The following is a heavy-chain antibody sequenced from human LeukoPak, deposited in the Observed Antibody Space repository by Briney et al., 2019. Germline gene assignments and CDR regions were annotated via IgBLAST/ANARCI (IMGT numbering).Heavy chain of an antibody. CDR1: GNSISSGDNY. J-gene: IGHJ4*02. Sequence: PSETLSLTCTVSGNSISSGDNYWSWIRQPAGKGLEWIGRIYTSGSTNCNPSLKGRVTISGDTSKHQFSLKLSSMTAADTAVYYCARGRGYSGYDFSLWGQGTLVTVSS. D-gene: IGHD5-12*01. CDR2: IYTSGST. CDR3: ARGRGYSGYDFSL. V-gene: IGHV4-61*02.